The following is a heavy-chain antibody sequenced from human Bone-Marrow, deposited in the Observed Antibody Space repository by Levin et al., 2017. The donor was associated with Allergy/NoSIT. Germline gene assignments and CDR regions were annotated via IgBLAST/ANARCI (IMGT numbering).Heavy chain of an antibody. J-gene: IGHJ6*02. CDR3: ARGLNGDYNAYYYTMDV. D-gene: IGHD4-17*01. Sequence: PGGSLRLSCVASGFTFTDYWVTWVRQAPGKGLEWVANIKEDGLEKYYAESVKGRFTISRDNAKNSVFLEVSSLRAEDTAVYFCARGLNGDYNAYYYTMDVWGQGTTVTVSS. CDR2: IKEDGLEK. V-gene: IGHV3-7*01. CDR1: GFTFTDYW.